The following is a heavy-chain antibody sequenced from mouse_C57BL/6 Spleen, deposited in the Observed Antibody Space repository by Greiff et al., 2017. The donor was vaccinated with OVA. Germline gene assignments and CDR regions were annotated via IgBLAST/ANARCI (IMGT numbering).Heavy chain of an antibody. J-gene: IGHJ3*01. CDR1: GYSFTGYY. CDR2: INPSTGGT. Sequence: EVQLQQSGPELVKPGASVKISCKASGYSFTGYYMNWVKQSPEKSLEWIGEINPSTGGTTYNQKFKAKATLTVDKSSSTAYMQLKSLTSEDSAVYYCAKLDSSGYVGAYWGQGTLVTVSA. V-gene: IGHV1-42*01. D-gene: IGHD3-2*02. CDR3: AKLDSSGYVGAY.